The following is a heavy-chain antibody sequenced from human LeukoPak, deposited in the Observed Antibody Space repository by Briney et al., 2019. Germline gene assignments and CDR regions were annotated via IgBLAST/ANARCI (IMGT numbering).Heavy chain of an antibody. D-gene: IGHD3-22*01. V-gene: IGHV1-8*02. CDR1: GYTFTSYG. CDR2: MNPNSGNT. J-gene: IGHJ4*02. Sequence: ASVKVSCKASGYTFTSYGISWVRQATGQGLEWMGWMNPNSGNTGYAQKFQGRVTMTRNTSISTAYMELSSLRSEDTAVYYCARGVHYYDSSGYYLNYWGQGTLVTVSS. CDR3: ARGVHYYDSSGYYLNY.